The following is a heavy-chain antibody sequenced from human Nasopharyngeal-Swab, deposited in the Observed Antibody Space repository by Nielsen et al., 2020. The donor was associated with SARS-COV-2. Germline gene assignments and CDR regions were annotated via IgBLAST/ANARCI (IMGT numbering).Heavy chain of an antibody. V-gene: IGHV3-11*04. CDR3: ARGQKGSGSYWSRSYFYMDV. CDR1: GFTFDDYA. D-gene: IGHD3-10*01. CDR2: ITNGGIMT. J-gene: IGHJ6*03. Sequence: GESLKISCAASGFTFDDYAMHWVRQAPGKGLEWVSYITNGGIMTYYADSVKGRFTMSRDNAKTSLYLQMNSLRAEDTAMYYCARGQKGSGSYWSRSYFYMDVWGKGTTVTISS.